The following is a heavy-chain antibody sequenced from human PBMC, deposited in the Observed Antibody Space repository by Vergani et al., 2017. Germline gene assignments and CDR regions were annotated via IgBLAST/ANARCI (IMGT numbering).Heavy chain of an antibody. CDR2: LSASDRRT. CDR1: GFTFIMHA. V-gene: IGHV3-23*01. J-gene: IGHJ3*02. D-gene: IGHD6-19*01. CDR3: ARVGREEVAGTFGAFDI. Sequence: EVQLLESGGDLVQPGGSLRLSCAASGFTFIMHAMSWVRQAPGKGLEWVSTLSASDRRTHYADSVKGRFTISRDISKNTLFLHMNSLRPEDTAVYYCARVGREEVAGTFGAFDIWGQGTMVTVSS.